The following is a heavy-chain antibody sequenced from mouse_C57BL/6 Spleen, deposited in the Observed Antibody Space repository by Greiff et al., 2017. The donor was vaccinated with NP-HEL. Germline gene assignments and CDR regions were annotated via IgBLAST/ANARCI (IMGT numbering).Heavy chain of an antibody. Sequence: VQLQQSGAELVKPGASVKLSCKASGYTFTSYWMHWVKQRPGQGLEWIGMIHPNSGSTNYNEKFKSKATLTVDKSSSTAYMQLSSLTSEDSAVYYCARSEYYGSSLYYFDYWGQGTTLTVSS. CDR3: ARSEYYGSSLYYFDY. D-gene: IGHD1-1*01. V-gene: IGHV1-64*01. J-gene: IGHJ2*01. CDR2: IHPNSGST. CDR1: GYTFTSYW.